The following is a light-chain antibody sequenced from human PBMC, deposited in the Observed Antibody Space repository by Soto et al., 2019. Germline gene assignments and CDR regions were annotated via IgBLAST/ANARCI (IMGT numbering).Light chain of an antibody. CDR2: LNNDGSH. Sequence: QSVLTQSPSASASLGASVRLTCTLSSAHSLFAVAWHQHQPDKGPRFLMKLNNDGSHTKGDGIPDRFSGSSSGAERYLTISSLQSEDEGDYYCQTWGSGIVFGGGTQLTVL. V-gene: IGLV4-69*01. CDR1: SAHSLFA. J-gene: IGLJ2*01. CDR3: QTWGSGIV.